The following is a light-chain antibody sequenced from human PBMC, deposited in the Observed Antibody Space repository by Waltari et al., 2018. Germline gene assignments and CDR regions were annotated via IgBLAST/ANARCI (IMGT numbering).Light chain of an antibody. CDR1: SSNVGTNV. V-gene: IGLV1-44*01. CDR2: RND. Sequence: QSVLSQPPSASDTPGQRVTISCSGRSSNVGTNVVNWYQQVPGKAPKLLIYRNDRRPSGVPDRFSGSKSGSSASLAISGLQSEDEADYYCAAWDDSLNGWWVFGGGTKVTVL. J-gene: IGLJ3*02. CDR3: AAWDDSLNGWWV.